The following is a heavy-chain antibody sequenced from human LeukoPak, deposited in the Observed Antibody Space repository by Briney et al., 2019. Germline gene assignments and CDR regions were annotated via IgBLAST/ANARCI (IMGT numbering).Heavy chain of an antibody. V-gene: IGHV3-7*01. CDR2: INQDGGEK. Sequence: GGSLRLSCAASGFTFTTYYMSWVRQAPGKGLEWVANINQDGGEKNYVDSVKGRFTISRDNAKNSLFLQMNSLRAEDTAVYYCARDSAACRGCAFDLWGQGTVVTVSS. CDR1: GFTFTTYY. D-gene: IGHD3-10*01. CDR3: ARDSAACRGCAFDL. J-gene: IGHJ3*01.